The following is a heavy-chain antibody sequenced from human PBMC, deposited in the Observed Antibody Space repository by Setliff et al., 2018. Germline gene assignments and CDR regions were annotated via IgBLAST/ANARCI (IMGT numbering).Heavy chain of an antibody. D-gene: IGHD3-10*01. CDR1: GGSFSGYY. CDR3: ARALASGSYYGQSSYYMDV. V-gene: IGHV4-34*01. J-gene: IGHJ6*03. Sequence: SETLSLTCAVYGGSFSGYYWTWIRQPPGKGLEWIGEINHSGSSNNNPSLKGRVSISVDTSKKQFYLKLTSVTAADTAVYYCARALASGSYYGQSSYYMDVWGKGTTVTVSS. CDR2: INHSGSS.